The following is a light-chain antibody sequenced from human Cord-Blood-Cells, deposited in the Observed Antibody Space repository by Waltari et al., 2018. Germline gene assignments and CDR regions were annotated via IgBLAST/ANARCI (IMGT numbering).Light chain of an antibody. Sequence: QSALTQPDSVSGSPGQSITISCTGTSSDVGGYNYVSRYQQHPGKAPKLMIYEVSNRPSGVSNRFSGSKSGNTASLTISGLQAEDEADYYCSSYTSSSTLDVFGTGTKVTVL. CDR3: SSYTSSSTLDV. CDR1: SSDVGGYNY. V-gene: IGLV2-14*01. CDR2: EVS. J-gene: IGLJ1*01.